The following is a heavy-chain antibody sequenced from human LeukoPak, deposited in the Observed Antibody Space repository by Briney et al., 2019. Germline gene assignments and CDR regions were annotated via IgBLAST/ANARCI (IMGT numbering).Heavy chain of an antibody. J-gene: IGHJ4*02. Sequence: GTLSLTCAVSGGSISSSNWWSWVRQAPGKGLEWVSSISGSGDNTYYADSVKGRFTISRDNSKNTLYLQMNSLRAEDTAVYYCAKAISGSNAVADYWGQGTLVTVSS. CDR1: GGSISSSN. CDR3: AKAISGSNAVADY. CDR2: ISGSGDNT. V-gene: IGHV3-23*01. D-gene: IGHD1-26*01.